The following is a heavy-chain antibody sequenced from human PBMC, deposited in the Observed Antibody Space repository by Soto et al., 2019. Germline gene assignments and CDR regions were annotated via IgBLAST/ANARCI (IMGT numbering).Heavy chain of an antibody. D-gene: IGHD2-15*01. CDR3: ARGYPVVVAATGWFDP. V-gene: IGHV1-69*01. Sequence: QVQLVQSGEEVTKPGSSVKVSCKASGGTFSSYAISWVRQAPGQGREWMGGIIPIFGTANYAQKFQGRVTITADESTSTAYMELSSLRSEDTAVYYCARGYPVVVAATGWFDPWGQGTLVPVSS. CDR1: GGTFSSYA. CDR2: IIPIFGTA. J-gene: IGHJ5*02.